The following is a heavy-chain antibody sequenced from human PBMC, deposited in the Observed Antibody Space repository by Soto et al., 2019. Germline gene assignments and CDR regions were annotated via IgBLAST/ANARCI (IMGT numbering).Heavy chain of an antibody. J-gene: IGHJ3*02. CDR2: IKKDGSKI. CDR1: GFSFASSW. D-gene: IGHD3-10*01. CDR3: ARDVSPGSISLYLDAFDI. V-gene: IGHV3-7*05. Sequence: EVQLVESGGDLVQPGGSLRLSCAASGFSFASSWMTWVRQAPGKGLEWVANIKKDGSKINYLDSVRGRFTVSRDNAKNSLYLEMNSRRAEDTALYYCARDVSPGSISLYLDAFDIWGQGTMVTVSS.